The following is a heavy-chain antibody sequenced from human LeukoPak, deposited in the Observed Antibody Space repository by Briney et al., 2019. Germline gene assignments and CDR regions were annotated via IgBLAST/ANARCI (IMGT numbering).Heavy chain of an antibody. CDR1: GFTVSSNY. CDR2: IYSGGST. Sequence: GGSLRLSCAASGFTVSSNYMSWVRQAPGKGLEWVSVIYSGGSTYYADSVKGRFTISRDNAKNSLYLQMNSLRAEDTALYYCAKALGGAVAGTDFDYWGQGTLVTVSS. V-gene: IGHV3-53*05. J-gene: IGHJ4*02. D-gene: IGHD6-19*01. CDR3: AKALGGAVAGTDFDY.